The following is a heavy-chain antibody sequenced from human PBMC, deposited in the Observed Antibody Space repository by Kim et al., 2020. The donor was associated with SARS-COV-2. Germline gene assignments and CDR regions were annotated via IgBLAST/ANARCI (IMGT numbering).Heavy chain of an antibody. D-gene: IGHD6-19*01. CDR2: IYTSGST. CDR1: GGSISSYY. V-gene: IGHV4-4*07. Sequence: SETLSLTCTVSGGSISSYYWSWIRQPAGKGLEWIGRIYTSGSTNYNPSLKSRVTMSVDTSKNQFSLKLSSVTAADTAVYYCARGGPQWLVQDLYYFEYWGQGTLVTVSS. J-gene: IGHJ4*02. CDR3: ARGGPQWLVQDLYYFEY.